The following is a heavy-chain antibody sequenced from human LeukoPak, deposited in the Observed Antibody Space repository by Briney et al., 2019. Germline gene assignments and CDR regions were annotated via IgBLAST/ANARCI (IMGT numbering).Heavy chain of an antibody. V-gene: IGHV1-69*05. J-gene: IGHJ5*02. CDR2: IIPIFGTA. CDR3: ASLVGDYGYWFDP. D-gene: IGHD4-17*01. CDR1: GGTFSSYA. Sequence: GASVKVSCKASGGTFSSYAISWVRQAPGQGGEWMGGIIPIFGTANYAQKFQGRVTITTDESTSTAYMELSSLRSEDTAVYYCASLVGDYGYWFDPWGQGTLVTVSS.